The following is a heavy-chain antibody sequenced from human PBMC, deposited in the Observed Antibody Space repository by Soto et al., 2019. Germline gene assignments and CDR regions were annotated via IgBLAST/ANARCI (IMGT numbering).Heavy chain of an antibody. Sequence: ETRSLTCSVCGDSFIDGNYFWSWMLQPPGKGLELIGYVSKSGNTNYNPSLKSRVSISLDTSKNQFSLELTSVTAADTAMYHCARTDSRGAWAAWFWGQGILVT. V-gene: IGHV4-61*01. CDR2: VSKSGNT. J-gene: IGHJ4*02. D-gene: IGHD3-22*01. CDR3: ARTDSRGAWAAWF. CDR1: GDSFIDGNYF.